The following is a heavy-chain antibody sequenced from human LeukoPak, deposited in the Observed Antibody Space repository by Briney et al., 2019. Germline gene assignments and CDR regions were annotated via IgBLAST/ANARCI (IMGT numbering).Heavy chain of an antibody. D-gene: IGHD3-22*01. J-gene: IGHJ4*02. V-gene: IGHV1-18*01. CDR3: ARASGYYYGDFDY. CDR1: GYTFTSYG. CDR2: ISAYDANT. Sequence: ASVKVSCKASGYTFTSYGISWVRQVPGQGLEWMGWISAYDANTNYAQKFQGRVTMTTDTFTSTAYMELRSLRSDDTAVYYCARASGYYYGDFDYWGQGTLVTVSS.